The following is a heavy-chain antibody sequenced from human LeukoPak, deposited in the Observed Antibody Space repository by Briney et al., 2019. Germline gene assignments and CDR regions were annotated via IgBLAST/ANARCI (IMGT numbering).Heavy chain of an antibody. CDR2: INPNSGGT. CDR1: GYTFTGYY. Sequence: GASVKVSCKASGYTFTGYYMHWVRQAPGQGLEWMGWINPNSGGTNYAQKFQGRVTMTRDTSISTAYMELSSLRSEDTAVYYCATGYSSSWYPDYWGQGTLVTVSS. V-gene: IGHV1-2*02. D-gene: IGHD6-13*01. J-gene: IGHJ4*02. CDR3: ATGYSSSWYPDY.